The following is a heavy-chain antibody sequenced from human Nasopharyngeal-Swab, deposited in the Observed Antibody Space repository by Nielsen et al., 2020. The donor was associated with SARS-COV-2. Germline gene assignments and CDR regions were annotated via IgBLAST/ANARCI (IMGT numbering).Heavy chain of an antibody. D-gene: IGHD4-17*01. Sequence: VRQAPGKGLEWVAVIWYDGSNEYYGDSVKGRFSISRDSSKNTLYLQMDSLRGEDTAVYYCARDAPAHYGAFYWGRGTLVTVSS. V-gene: IGHV3-33*01. CDR3: ARDAPAHYGAFY. CDR2: IWYDGSNE. J-gene: IGHJ4*02.